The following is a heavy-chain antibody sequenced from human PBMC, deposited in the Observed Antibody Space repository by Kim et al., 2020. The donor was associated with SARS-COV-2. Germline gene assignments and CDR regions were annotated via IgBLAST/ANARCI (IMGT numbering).Heavy chain of an antibody. D-gene: IGHD2-2*01. CDR1: GFTFSNYG. V-gene: IGHV3-33*01. J-gene: IGHJ4*02. Sequence: GGSLRLSCAASGFTFSNYGMHWVRQAPGKGLEWVAVIWNDGCNKYYADSVKGRFTISRDNSRNTLYLQMNSLRVEDTAVYYCARRVVVVDFDYWGQGTLVTVSS. CDR3: ARRVVVVDFDY. CDR2: IWNDGCNK.